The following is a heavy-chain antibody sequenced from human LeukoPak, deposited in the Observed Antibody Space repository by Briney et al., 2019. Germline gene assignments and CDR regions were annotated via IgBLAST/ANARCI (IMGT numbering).Heavy chain of an antibody. J-gene: IGHJ6*02. Sequence: PSETLSLTCTVSGGSISSSSDYWDWIRQPPGKGLEWIGEINHSGSTNYNPSLKSRVTISVDTSKNQFSLKLSSVTAADTAVYYCARGGDYGDYPYYYYGMDVWGQGTTVTVSS. CDR3: ARGGDYGDYPYYYYGMDV. D-gene: IGHD4-17*01. V-gene: IGHV4-39*07. CDR2: INHSGST. CDR1: GGSISSSSDY.